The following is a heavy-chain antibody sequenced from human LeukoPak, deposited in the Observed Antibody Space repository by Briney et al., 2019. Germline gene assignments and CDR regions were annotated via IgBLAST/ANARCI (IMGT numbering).Heavy chain of an antibody. J-gene: IGHJ4*02. CDR2: INPNSGGT. Sequence: ASVKVSCKASGYTFTGYYMHWVRQAPGQGLEWMGWINPNSGGTNYAQKFQGRVTMTRDTSISTAYMELSRLRSDDTAVYYCARDQLGDIVVVVAALSDGLDYWGQGTLVTVSS. CDR3: ARDQLGDIVVVVAALSDGLDY. CDR1: GYTFTGYY. V-gene: IGHV1-2*02. D-gene: IGHD2-15*01.